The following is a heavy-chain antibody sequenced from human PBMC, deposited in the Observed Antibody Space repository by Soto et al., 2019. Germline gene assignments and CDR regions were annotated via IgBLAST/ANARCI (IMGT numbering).Heavy chain of an antibody. CDR1: GGSISSGGYY. J-gene: IGHJ4*02. Sequence: PSETLYLTCTVSGGSISSGGYYWNWIRQHPGKGLEWIGYTYYSGNTYYNPSLNSRATISADTSKSQFSLKLSPVTAADTDVYYCARLSSSSWPIEYWGQGTLVTVSS. CDR2: TYYSGNT. V-gene: IGHV4-31*03. CDR3: ARLSSSSWPIEY. D-gene: IGHD6-13*01.